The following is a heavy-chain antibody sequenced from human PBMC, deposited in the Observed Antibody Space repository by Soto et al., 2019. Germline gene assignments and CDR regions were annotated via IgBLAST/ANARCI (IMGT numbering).Heavy chain of an antibody. J-gene: IGHJ4*02. CDR3: ARDQGYYDSSGYFHS. CDR1: GFTFSDYY. Sequence: LRLSCAASGFTFSDYYMSWIRQAPGKGLEWVSYITSSGDAIYYADSVKGRFTISGDNAKNSLYLQMNSLRADDTAVYYCARDQGYYDSSGYFHSWGQGILVTVSS. CDR2: ITSSGDAI. V-gene: IGHV3-11*01. D-gene: IGHD3-22*01.